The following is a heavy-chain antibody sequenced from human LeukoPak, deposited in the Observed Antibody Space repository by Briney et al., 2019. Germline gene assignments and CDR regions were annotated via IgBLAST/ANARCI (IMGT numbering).Heavy chain of an antibody. J-gene: IGHJ6*03. CDR3: ARPRFPYYRLSGADYQYMDV. CDR1: GYTFTSYA. Sequence: GASVKVSCKASGYTFTSYAMNWVRQAPGQGLEWMGGIIPIFGTANHAQKFQGRVRITADKSTSTAYMELSSLRSEDMAVYYCARPRFPYYRLSGADYQYMDVWGKGTTVTVSS. CDR2: IIPIFGTA. V-gene: IGHV1-69*06. D-gene: IGHD2/OR15-2a*01.